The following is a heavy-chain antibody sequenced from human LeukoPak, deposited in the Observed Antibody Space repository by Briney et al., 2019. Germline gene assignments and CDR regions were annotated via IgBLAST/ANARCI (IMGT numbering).Heavy chain of an antibody. Sequence: PGGSMRLSCAASGFTFSSFWMSWVRQAPGKWLEWVDNIKQDGREKYYVDSVKGRFTISRDNAKNSLYLQMNSPRAEDTAVYYCARDMLGGFDPWGQGTLVTVSS. CDR3: ARDMLGGFDP. D-gene: IGHD2-8*01. V-gene: IGHV3-7*03. J-gene: IGHJ5*02. CDR1: GFTFSSFW. CDR2: IKQDGREK.